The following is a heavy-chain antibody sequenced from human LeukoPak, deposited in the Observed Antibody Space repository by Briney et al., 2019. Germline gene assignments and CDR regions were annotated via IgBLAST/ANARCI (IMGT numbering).Heavy chain of an antibody. Sequence: PGGSLRLPCAASGFMFSTYSMNWVRQAPGKGLEWVSLISSRSNYIYYADSVKGRFTISRDNAKNSVYLQMNSLRAEDTAVYYCARPYGSGSYSAPYYYFGLDVWGKGTTVTVPS. D-gene: IGHD3-10*01. CDR2: ISSRSNYI. J-gene: IGHJ6*04. CDR1: GFMFSTYS. CDR3: ARPYGSGSYSAPYYYFGLDV. V-gene: IGHV3-21*06.